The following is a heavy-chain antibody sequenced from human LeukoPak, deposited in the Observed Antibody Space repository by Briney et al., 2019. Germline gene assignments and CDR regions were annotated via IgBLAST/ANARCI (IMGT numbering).Heavy chain of an antibody. CDR3: AKVSGRYIVVVPTARDVSGHYYYMAV. D-gene: IGHD2-2*01. CDR1: GFTFGSYG. Sequence: PGGSLRLSCVVSGFTFGSYGMHWVRQAPGKGLEWVAFIRYDGTNKYYADSVKGRFTISRDNSKNTLYLQMNSLRAEDTAVYYCAKVSGRYIVVVPTARDVSGHYYYMAVWGKGTTVTVSS. CDR2: IRYDGTNK. J-gene: IGHJ6*03. V-gene: IGHV3-30*02.